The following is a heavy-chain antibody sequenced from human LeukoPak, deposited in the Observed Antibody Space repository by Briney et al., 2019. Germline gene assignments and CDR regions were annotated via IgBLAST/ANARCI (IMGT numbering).Heavy chain of an antibody. Sequence: GRSLRLSCAASGFIFRTYTMHWVRQAPGKGLEWVAVISYDGSDKRYADSVKGRFTISRENSKNTLYLQVDSLRVDDTAIYYCATSRSNAWHHFDHWGQGTLVTVSS. CDR1: GFIFRTYT. CDR3: ATSRSNAWHHFDH. J-gene: IGHJ4*02. V-gene: IGHV3-30-3*01. D-gene: IGHD2-2*01. CDR2: ISYDGSDK.